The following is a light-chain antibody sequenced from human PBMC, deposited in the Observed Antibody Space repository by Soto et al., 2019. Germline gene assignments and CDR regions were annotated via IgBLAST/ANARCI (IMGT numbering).Light chain of an antibody. CDR2: DAS. CDR3: QQYNSYSRT. CDR1: QSISSW. J-gene: IGKJ1*01. Sequence: DIQMTQSPSTRSASVGDRVTITCRASQSISSWLAWYQRKPGKAPKLLIYDASSLESGVPSRFSGSGSGTEFTLTISSLQPDDFATYYCQQYNSYSRTFGQGTKVDIK. V-gene: IGKV1-5*01.